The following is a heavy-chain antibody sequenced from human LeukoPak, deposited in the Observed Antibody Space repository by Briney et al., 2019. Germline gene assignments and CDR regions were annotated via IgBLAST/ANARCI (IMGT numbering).Heavy chain of an antibody. Sequence: GGSLRLSCVASGFPFSSYWMTWVRQAPGKGLEWVANIKQDGSKKSYVDSVKGRFTISRDNAKNSLYLQMNSLRAEDTAIYYCTRVGYIDEGIDYWGQGTPVTVSS. CDR3: TRVGYIDEGIDY. D-gene: IGHD5-24*01. V-gene: IGHV3-7*04. J-gene: IGHJ4*02. CDR2: IKQDGSKK. CDR1: GFPFSSYW.